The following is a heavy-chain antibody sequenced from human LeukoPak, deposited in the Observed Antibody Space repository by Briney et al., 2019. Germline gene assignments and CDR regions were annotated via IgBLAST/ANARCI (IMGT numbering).Heavy chain of an antibody. CDR2: INTNSGGT. CDR3: ARAGPGYCSGGSCYPDAFDI. CDR1: GHTFTGYY. J-gene: IGHJ3*02. Sequence: ASVKLSYKAPGHTFTGYYKHWVRQAHQQRLERKGRINTNSGGTNNAQKYQDTVTMTRDTSISTAYMELSRLRSDDTAVYYCARAGPGYCSGGSCYPDAFDIWGQGTMVTVSS. D-gene: IGHD2-15*01. V-gene: IGHV1-2*06.